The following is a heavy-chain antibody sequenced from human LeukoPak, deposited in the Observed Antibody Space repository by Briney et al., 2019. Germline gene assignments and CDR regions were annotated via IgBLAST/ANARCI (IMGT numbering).Heavy chain of an antibody. CDR2: INPNSGGT. CDR3: ASQQLQWRESYYFDD. V-gene: IGHV1-2*02. D-gene: IGHD5-24*01. Sequence: GASVKVSCKASGYIFTGYYMHWVRQAPGQGLEWMGWINPNSGGTKYAQKIQGRVTMTRAPSISTAYMELSRLGSDDTALYYCASQQLQWRESYYFDDWGQGTLVTVSS. CDR1: GYIFTGYY. J-gene: IGHJ4*02.